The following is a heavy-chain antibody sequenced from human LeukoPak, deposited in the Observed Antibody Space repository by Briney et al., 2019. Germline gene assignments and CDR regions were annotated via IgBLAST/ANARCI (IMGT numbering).Heavy chain of an antibody. J-gene: IGHJ6*02. V-gene: IGHV3-11*01. D-gene: IGHD4-17*01. CDR3: ARDPDTTVTNYYYYYGMDV. CDR1: GFTFSDYY. CDR2: ISSSGSTI. Sequence: GGSLRLSCAASGFTFSDYYMSWIRQAPGKGLEWVSYISSSGSTIYYADSVKGRFTISRDNAKNSLYLQMNSLRAEDTAVYYCARDPDTTVTNYYYYYGMDVWGQGTTVTVSS.